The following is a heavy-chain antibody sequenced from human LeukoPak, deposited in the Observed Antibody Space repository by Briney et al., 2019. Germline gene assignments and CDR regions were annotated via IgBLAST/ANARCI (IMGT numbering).Heavy chain of an antibody. J-gene: IGHJ3*02. Sequence: GGSLRLSCAASGFTFYNYGMNWVRQAPGKGLEWVAFIRHDATTEYYVESVKGRFIISRDNSKNTLYLQMNSLRAEDTAVYYCAKDVGWYDAFDIWGQGTMVTVSS. CDR2: IRHDATTE. CDR1: GFTFYNYG. CDR3: AKDVGWYDAFDI. V-gene: IGHV3-30*02. D-gene: IGHD6-19*01.